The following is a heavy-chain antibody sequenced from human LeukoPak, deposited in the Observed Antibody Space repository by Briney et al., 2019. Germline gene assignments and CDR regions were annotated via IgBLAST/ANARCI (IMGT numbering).Heavy chain of an antibody. CDR3: ARGATIFGVVTTFDY. D-gene: IGHD3-3*01. V-gene: IGHV4-39*07. Sequence: PSETLSLTCTVSGGSINNTLFYWGWIRQPPGKGLEWIGTVYYDGINYSSPSLKSRVATSVDTSKNQFSLRLSSVTAADTAVYYCARGATIFGVVTTFDYWGQGTLVTVSS. J-gene: IGHJ4*02. CDR1: GGSINNTLFY. CDR2: VYYDGIN.